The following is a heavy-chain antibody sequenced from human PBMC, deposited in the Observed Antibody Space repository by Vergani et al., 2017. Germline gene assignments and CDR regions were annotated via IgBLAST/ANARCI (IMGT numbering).Heavy chain of an antibody. V-gene: IGHV3-73*01. D-gene: IGHD2-15*01. CDR3: TRPTIGGGNGRYGYWYFDL. CDR2: IRSKANSYAT. Sequence: EVQLVESGGGLVQPGRSLRLSCAASGFTFSGSAMHWVRQASGKGLEWVGRIRSKANSYATAYAASVKGRFTISRDDSKNTAYLQMNSLKTEDTAVYYCTRPTIGGGNGRYGYWYFDLWGRGTLVTVSS. J-gene: IGHJ2*01. CDR1: GFTFSGSA.